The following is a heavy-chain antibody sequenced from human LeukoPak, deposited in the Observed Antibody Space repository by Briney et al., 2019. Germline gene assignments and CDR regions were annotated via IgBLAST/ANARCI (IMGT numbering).Heavy chain of an antibody. CDR3: AREIDYFFDY. CDR2: IYYSGSA. J-gene: IGHJ4*02. D-gene: IGHD4/OR15-4a*01. CDR1: GGSISSGVYY. Sequence: SETLSLTCTVSGGSISSGVYYWRWIRQPPGKCLEWIGYIYYSGSAYYSPSLKSRVTISADTSKNQFSLKLSSVTASDTAVYYCAREIDYFFDYWGQGTLVTVSS. V-gene: IGHV4-30-4*08.